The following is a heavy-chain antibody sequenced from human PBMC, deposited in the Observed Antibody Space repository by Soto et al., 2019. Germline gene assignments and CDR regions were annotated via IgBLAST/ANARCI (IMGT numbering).Heavy chain of an antibody. Sequence: GESLKISCKGSGYSFTSYWIGWVRQMPVKGLELMGIIYPGDSDTRYSPSFQGQVTISADKSISTAYLQWGSLKASDTAMYYCARTAAAGKYYYGMDVWGQGTTVTVSS. CDR2: IYPGDSDT. J-gene: IGHJ6*02. V-gene: IGHV5-51*01. CDR1: GYSFTSYW. CDR3: ARTAAAGKYYYGMDV. D-gene: IGHD6-13*01.